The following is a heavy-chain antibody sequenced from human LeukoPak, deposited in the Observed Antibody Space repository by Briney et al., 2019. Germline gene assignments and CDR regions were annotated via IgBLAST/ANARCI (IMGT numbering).Heavy chain of an antibody. CDR3: VWGSSWYTKNDY. J-gene: IGHJ4*02. Sequence: HPGGSLRLSCAASGFTFSSYAMSWVRQAPGKGLEWVSAISGSGGSTYYADSVKGRFTISRDNSKNTLYLQMNSLRAQDTAVYYCVWGSSWYTKNDYWGQGTLVTVSS. CDR2: ISGSGGST. V-gene: IGHV3-23*01. D-gene: IGHD6-13*01. CDR1: GFTFSSYA.